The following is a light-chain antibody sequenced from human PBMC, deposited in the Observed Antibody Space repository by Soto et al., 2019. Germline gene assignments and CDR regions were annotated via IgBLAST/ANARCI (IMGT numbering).Light chain of an antibody. CDR2: GAS. J-gene: IGKJ1*01. V-gene: IGKV3-20*01. Sequence: EILLTQSPGAPPLSPGERATLSCGASQSGSSSYLAWYQQKPGQAPRLLIYGASTRATGIPDRFSGSGSGTDFTLTISRLEPEDFAVYYCQQYGSSPRTFGQGTKVEIK. CDR3: QQYGSSPRT. CDR1: QSGSSSY.